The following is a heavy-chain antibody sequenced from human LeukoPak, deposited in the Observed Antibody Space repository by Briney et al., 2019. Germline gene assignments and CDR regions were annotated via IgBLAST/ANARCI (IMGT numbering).Heavy chain of an antibody. V-gene: IGHV1-69*05. CDR1: GYTFTGFY. Sequence: ASVKVSCKASGYTFTGFYIHWVRQAPGQGLEWMGGIIPIFGTANYAQKFQGRVTMTTDTSTSTAYMELRSLRSDDTAVYYCARDLMNRIYGVPHPDGYWGQGTPVTVSS. J-gene: IGHJ4*02. CDR2: IIPIFGTA. CDR3: ARDLMNRIYGVPHPDGY. D-gene: IGHD4-17*01.